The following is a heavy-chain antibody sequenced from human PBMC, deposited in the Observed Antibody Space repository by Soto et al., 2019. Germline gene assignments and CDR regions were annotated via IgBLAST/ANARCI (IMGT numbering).Heavy chain of an antibody. Sequence: ASVKVSCKASGDTFSSYAISWVRQAPGQGLEWVGGIIPIFGTANYAQKFQGRVTITADESTSTAYMELSSLRSEDTAVYYCATLQGYSSTAWFDPWGQGTLVTVSS. D-gene: IGHD6-13*01. CDR1: GDTFSSYA. V-gene: IGHV1-69*13. CDR2: IIPIFGTA. CDR3: ATLQGYSSTAWFDP. J-gene: IGHJ5*02.